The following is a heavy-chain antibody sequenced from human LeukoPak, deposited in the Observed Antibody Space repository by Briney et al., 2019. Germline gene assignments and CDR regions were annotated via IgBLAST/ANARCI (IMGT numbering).Heavy chain of an antibody. D-gene: IGHD3-10*01. Sequence: GGSLRLSCAASGFTFSSYDMHWVRQATGKGLGWVSAIGTAGDTYYPGSVKGRFTISRENAKNSLYLQMNSLRAGDTAVYYCARGNVLLWFGESQGAFDIWGQGTMVTVSS. J-gene: IGHJ3*02. CDR2: IGTAGDT. CDR1: GFTFSSYD. CDR3: ARGNVLLWFGESQGAFDI. V-gene: IGHV3-13*01.